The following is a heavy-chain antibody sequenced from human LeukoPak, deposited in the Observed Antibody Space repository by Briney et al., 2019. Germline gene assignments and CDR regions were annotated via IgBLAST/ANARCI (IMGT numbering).Heavy chain of an antibody. J-gene: IGHJ4*02. CDR3: ARSGYCSSTSCYNFDY. V-gene: IGHV1-2*02. CDR1: XYTXXGYY. CDR2: INPNSGGT. D-gene: IGHD2-2*02. Sequence: XSXXXXXYTXXGYYMHWVRQAPGQGLEWMGWINPNSGGTNYAQKFQGRVTMTRDTSISTAYMELSRLRSDDTAVYYCARSGYCSSTSCYNFDYWGQGTLVTVSS.